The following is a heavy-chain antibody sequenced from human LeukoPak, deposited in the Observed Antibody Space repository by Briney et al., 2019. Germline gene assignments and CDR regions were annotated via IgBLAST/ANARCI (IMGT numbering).Heavy chain of an antibody. CDR3: AKGIYSSGWSYFDY. CDR2: ISGSGGST. Sequence: GGSLRLSCAASGFTFSSYAMNWIRQAPGKGLEWVSTISGSGGSTYYADSVKGRFTISRDNSKNTLYLQMNTLRAEDSALYYCAKGIYSSGWSYFDYWGHGTLVTVSS. D-gene: IGHD6-19*01. V-gene: IGHV3-23*01. CDR1: GFTFSSYA. J-gene: IGHJ4*01.